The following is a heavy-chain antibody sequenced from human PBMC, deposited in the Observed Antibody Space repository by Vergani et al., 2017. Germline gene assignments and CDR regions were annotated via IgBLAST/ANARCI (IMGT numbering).Heavy chain of an antibody. V-gene: IGHV1-69*01. CDR1: GGTFSSYA. CDR3: ATAAAGSWFDP. J-gene: IGHJ5*02. D-gene: IGHD6-13*01. CDR2: LIPIFGTA. Sequence: QVQLVQSGAAVKKPGSSVKVSCKASGGTFSSYASSWVRQAPGQGLEWMGGLIPIFGTANYAQKFQVRVTITADESTSPAYMELSSLRSEDTDVYYCATAAAGSWFDPWGQGTLVTVSS.